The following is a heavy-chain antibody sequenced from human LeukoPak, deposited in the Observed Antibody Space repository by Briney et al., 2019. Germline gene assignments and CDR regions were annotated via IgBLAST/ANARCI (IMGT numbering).Heavy chain of an antibody. CDR1: GFTFDDYA. D-gene: IGHD6-13*01. CDR2: ISWNSGSI. Sequence: GGSLRLSCAASGFTFDDYAMHWVRQAPGKGLEWVSGISWNSGSIGYADSVKGRFTISRDNSKNTLYLQMNSLRAEDTAVYYCARAQQGYFDYWGQGTLVTVSS. J-gene: IGHJ4*02. CDR3: ARAQQGYFDY. V-gene: IGHV3-9*01.